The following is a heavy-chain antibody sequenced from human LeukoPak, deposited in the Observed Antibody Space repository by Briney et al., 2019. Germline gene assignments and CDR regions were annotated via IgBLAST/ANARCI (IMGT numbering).Heavy chain of an antibody. J-gene: IGHJ6*03. CDR1: GFTFSSYN. D-gene: IGHD4-11*01. CDR2: ITSGSSYI. V-gene: IGHV3-21*01. Sequence: GGSLRLSCAASGFTFSSYNMNWVRQAPGKGLEWVSSITSGSSYIYYADSVKGRFTISRDNAKNSLYLQMNSLRAEDTAVYYCARAVSYTTVTTTYYYMDVWGKGTTVTVSS. CDR3: ARAVSYTTVTTTYYYMDV.